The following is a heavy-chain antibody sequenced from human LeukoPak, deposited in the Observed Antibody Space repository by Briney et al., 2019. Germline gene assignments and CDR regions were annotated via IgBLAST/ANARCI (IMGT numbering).Heavy chain of an antibody. CDR1: DDSITIYY. D-gene: IGHD4-11*01. Sequence: SETLSLTCTVSDDSITIYYWSWIRQPPGKGLEWIGYIDHTGITNYNPSLNSRVTISRDTSKNHFSLELSSATAADTAVYFCARGRVSSNTWYSTYYYYFYMDVWGKGTTVTVSS. CDR2: IDHTGIT. V-gene: IGHV4-59*01. CDR3: ARGRVSSNTWYSTYYYYFYMDV. J-gene: IGHJ6*03.